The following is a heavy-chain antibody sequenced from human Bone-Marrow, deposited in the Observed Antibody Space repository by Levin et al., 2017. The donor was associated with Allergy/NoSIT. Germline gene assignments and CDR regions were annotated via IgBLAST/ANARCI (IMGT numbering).Heavy chain of an antibody. D-gene: IGHD2-15*01. CDR3: AKGGLDIVVVVAATSGGDAFDI. V-gene: IGHV3-23*01. J-gene: IGHJ3*02. CDR1: GFTFSSYA. Sequence: GESLKISCAASGFTFSSYAMSWVRQAPGKGLEWVSAISGSGGSTYYADSVKGRFTISRDNSKNTLYLQMNSLRAEDTAVYYCAKGGLDIVVVVAATSGGDAFDIWGQGTMVTVSS. CDR2: ISGSGGST.